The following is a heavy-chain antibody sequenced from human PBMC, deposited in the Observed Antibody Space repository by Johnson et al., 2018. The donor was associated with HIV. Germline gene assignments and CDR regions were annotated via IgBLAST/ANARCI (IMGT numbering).Heavy chain of an antibody. Sequence: QVQLVESGGGLVKPGGSLRLSCAASGFTFSDYYMSWIRQAPGEGLEWISYISSGGSTGYADSVKGRCTISRDNGKSSLYLQMTSLRAEDTALYYCARRDSGSLSFDIWGQGTMVTVSS. CDR2: ISSGGST. V-gene: IGHV3-11*01. CDR3: ARRDSGSLSFDI. CDR1: GFTFSDYY. D-gene: IGHD1-26*01. J-gene: IGHJ3*02.